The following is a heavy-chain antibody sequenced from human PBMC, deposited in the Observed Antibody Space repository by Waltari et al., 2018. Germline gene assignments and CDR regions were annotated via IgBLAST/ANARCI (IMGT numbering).Heavy chain of an antibody. V-gene: IGHV3-21*01. CDR1: GYTFTSYG. D-gene: IGHD3-10*01. Sequence: VQLVQSGAEVKKPGASVKVSCKASGYTFTSYGISWVRQAPGKGLEWVSSISSSSSYIYYADSVKGRFTISRDNAKNSLYLQMNSLRAEDTAVYYCASYGSGSYYKLRNYDYWGQGTLVTVSS. J-gene: IGHJ4*02. CDR2: ISSSSSYI. CDR3: ASYGSGSYYKLRNYDY.